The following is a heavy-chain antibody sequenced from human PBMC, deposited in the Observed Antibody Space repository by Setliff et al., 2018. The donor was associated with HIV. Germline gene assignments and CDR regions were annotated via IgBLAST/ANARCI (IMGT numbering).Heavy chain of an antibody. CDR3: ARWGSGGYGRVFDY. D-gene: IGHD1-26*01. J-gene: IGHJ4*02. CDR2: VKQDGTET. Sequence: GGSLRLSCAASGFRFRSYWMSWVRQAPGKGLESVANVKQDGTETLYVDSVKGRFTISRDNANNLVYLQMNSLRVEDTAVYFCARWGSGGYGRVFDYWGQGMLVTVSS. V-gene: IGHV3-7*01. CDR1: GFRFRSYW.